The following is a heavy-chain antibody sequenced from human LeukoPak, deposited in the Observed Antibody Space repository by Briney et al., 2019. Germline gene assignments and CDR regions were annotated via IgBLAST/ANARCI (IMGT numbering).Heavy chain of an antibody. D-gene: IGHD2-15*01. V-gene: IGHV3-23*01. CDR2: ISGSGGST. CDR3: AKNGDRGAYCTGGTCYPYFYYYMDV. CDR1: GFTFSSYA. J-gene: IGHJ6*03. Sequence: GGSLRLSCAASGFTFSSYAMSWVRQAPGKGLEWVSAISGSGGSTYYADSVKGRFTISRDNSKNTLYLQMNSLRAEDTAVYYCAKNGDRGAYCTGGTCYPYFYYYMDVWGKGTTVTI.